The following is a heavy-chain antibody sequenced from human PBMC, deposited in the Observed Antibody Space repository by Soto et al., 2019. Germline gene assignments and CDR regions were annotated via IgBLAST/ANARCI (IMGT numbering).Heavy chain of an antibody. V-gene: IGHV4-39*01. Sequence: PSETLSLTCTVPGGSISSRSYYWGWIRQSPGKGLEWIGAMYYDGSTYYSPSLKSRVTISVDTSKNQFSLKLSSVTAADTAVYYCARHKRYNWFDPWGQGTLVTVSS. CDR1: GGSISSRSYY. CDR3: ARHKRYNWFDP. CDR2: MYYDGST. J-gene: IGHJ5*02.